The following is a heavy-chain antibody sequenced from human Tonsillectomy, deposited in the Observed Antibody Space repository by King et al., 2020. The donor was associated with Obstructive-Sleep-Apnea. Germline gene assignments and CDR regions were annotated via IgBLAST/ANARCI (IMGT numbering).Heavy chain of an antibody. CDR1: GFTFDDYA. J-gene: IGHJ6*02. V-gene: IGHV3-9*01. CDR2: ISWNSGTI. Sequence: VQLVESGGGLVQPGRSLRLSCAVSGFTFDDYAMHWVRQAPGKGLEWVSGISWNSGTICYVDSVKGRFTISRDNAKNSLYLQMNSLRAEDKALYYCVKGDYGSGQSGGDVWGQGTTVTVSS. CDR3: VKGDYGSGQSGGDV. D-gene: IGHD3-10*01.